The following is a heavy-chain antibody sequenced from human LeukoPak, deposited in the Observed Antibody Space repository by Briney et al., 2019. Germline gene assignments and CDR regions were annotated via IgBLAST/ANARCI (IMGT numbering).Heavy chain of an antibody. CDR2: IYSGGST. Sequence: GRSLRLSCAASGFTVSSNYMSWVRQAPGKGLEWVSVIYSGGSTYYADSVKGRFTISRDNSKNTLYLQMNSLRADDTAVYYCAREGDSSGYFDYWGQGTLVTVSS. J-gene: IGHJ4*02. V-gene: IGHV3-66*01. D-gene: IGHD3-22*01. CDR1: GFTVSSNY. CDR3: AREGDSSGYFDY.